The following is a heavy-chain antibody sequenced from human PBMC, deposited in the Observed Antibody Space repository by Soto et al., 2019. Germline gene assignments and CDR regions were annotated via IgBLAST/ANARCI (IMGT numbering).Heavy chain of an antibody. D-gene: IGHD6-19*01. V-gene: IGHV1-2*02. CDR1: GYTFSGHY. J-gene: IGHJ4*02. CDR2: INANSGDT. Sequence: ASVKVSCKASGYTFSGHYMHWIRQAPGQGPEWLGWINANSGDTDRAPKFQDRLTMTRDTSISTAYMELSRLRSDDTAVYYCARGGALDGTSPPFNHWGQGTLVTVSS. CDR3: ARGGALDGTSPPFNH.